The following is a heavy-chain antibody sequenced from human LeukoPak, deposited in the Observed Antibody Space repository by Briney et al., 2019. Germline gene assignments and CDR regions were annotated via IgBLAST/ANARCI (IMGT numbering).Heavy chain of an antibody. CDR1: GGSISSYY. V-gene: IGHV4-59*01. J-gene: IGHJ4*02. CDR2: IYYSGST. D-gene: IGHD2-2*01. CDR3: ARGCSSTSCYGLTDY. Sequence: SETLSLTCTVSGGSISSYYWNWIRQPPGKGLEWIGYIYYSGSTNYSPSLKSRVTISVDTSKNQFSLKMSSVTAADTAVYYCARGCSSTSCYGLTDYWGQGTQVTVSS.